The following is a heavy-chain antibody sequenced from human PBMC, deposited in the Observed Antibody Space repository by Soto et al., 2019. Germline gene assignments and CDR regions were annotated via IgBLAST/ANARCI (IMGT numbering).Heavy chain of an antibody. J-gene: IGHJ4*02. CDR1: GGTFSSYA. CDR3: ARDISSTGPWYFDY. Sequence: SVKVSCKASGGTFSSYAISWVRQAPGQGLEWMGGIIPIFGTANYAQKFKSRVTITADESTSTAYMELSSLRSEDTAVYYCARDISSTGPWYFDYWGQGTLVTVSS. CDR2: IIPIFGTA. V-gene: IGHV1-69*13. D-gene: IGHD2-2*01.